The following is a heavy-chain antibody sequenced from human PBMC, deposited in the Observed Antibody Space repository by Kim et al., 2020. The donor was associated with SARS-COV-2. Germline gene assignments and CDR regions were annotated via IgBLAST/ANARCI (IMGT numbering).Heavy chain of an antibody. D-gene: IGHD3-22*01. Sequence: DPVKGRFTISRDNSKNTLYLQMNSLRAEDTAVYYCAKDGGAIVVVIPLDYWGQGTLVTVSS. CDR3: AKDGGAIVVVIPLDY. J-gene: IGHJ4*02. V-gene: IGHV3-23*01.